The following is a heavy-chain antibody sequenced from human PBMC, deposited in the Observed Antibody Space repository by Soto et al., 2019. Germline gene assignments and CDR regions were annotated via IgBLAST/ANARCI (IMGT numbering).Heavy chain of an antibody. D-gene: IGHD1-26*01. V-gene: IGHV1-3*01. CDR2: INAGNGNT. Sequence: QVQLVQSGAEVKKPGASVKVSCKASGYTFTSYAMHWVRQAPGQRLEWMGWINAGNGNTKYSQKFQGRVTITRDTSASTADRAVGRVRCEDTPWYYCAREVWAVGLGYWGQGTLGTVSP. J-gene: IGHJ4*02. CDR1: GYTFTSYA. CDR3: AREVWAVGLGY.